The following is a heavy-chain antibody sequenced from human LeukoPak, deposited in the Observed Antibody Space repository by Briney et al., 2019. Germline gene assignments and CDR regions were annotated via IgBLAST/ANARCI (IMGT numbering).Heavy chain of an antibody. Sequence: GGSLRLSCAASGFTFSSYAMSWVRQAPGKGLEWVSAISGSGGSTYYADSVKGRFTISRDNAKKSLYLQMNSLRAEDTAVYYCARGPVSSSGFFAYWGQGTLVTVSS. J-gene: IGHJ4*02. CDR2: ISGSGGST. D-gene: IGHD6-19*01. CDR1: GFTFSSYA. CDR3: ARGPVSSSGFFAY. V-gene: IGHV3-23*01.